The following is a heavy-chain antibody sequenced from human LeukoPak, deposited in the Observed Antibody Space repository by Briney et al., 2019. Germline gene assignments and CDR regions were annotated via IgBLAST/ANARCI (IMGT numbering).Heavy chain of an antibody. V-gene: IGHV4-34*01. CDR1: GGSFSGYY. D-gene: IGHD6-19*01. J-gene: IGHJ5*02. CDR2: INHSGST. Sequence: SETLSLTCAVYGGSFSGYYWSWIRQPPGKGLEWIGEINHSGSTNYNPSLKSRVTISVDTSKNQFSLKLSSVTAADTAVYYCARSLGGWYGWFDPWGQGTLVTVSS. CDR3: ARSLGGWYGWFDP.